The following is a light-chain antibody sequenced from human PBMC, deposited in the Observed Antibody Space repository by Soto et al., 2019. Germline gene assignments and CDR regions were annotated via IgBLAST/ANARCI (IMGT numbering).Light chain of an antibody. CDR3: CSYTSSSPYV. J-gene: IGLJ1*01. Sequence: QSVLTQPASVSGSPGQSITIYCTGTSGDVGGYKFVSWYQQHPGKAPKLMIYEVNNRPSGVSSRFSGSKSGNTASLTISGLQAEDEADYYCCSYTSSSPYVFGTGTKVTVL. CDR2: EVN. CDR1: SGDVGGYKF. V-gene: IGLV2-14*01.